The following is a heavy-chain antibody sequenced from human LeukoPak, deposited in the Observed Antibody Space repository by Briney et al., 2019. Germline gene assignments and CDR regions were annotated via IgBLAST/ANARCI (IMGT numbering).Heavy chain of an antibody. J-gene: IGHJ5*02. Sequence: IPSQTLSLTCTISGGSISSGSYYWNWIRQPAGKGLEWIGRIYTSGSTNYNPSLKSRVTISLDTSKNQFSLKLSSVTAADTAVYYCASESSWFGELLPIGWFDPWGQGTLVTVSS. V-gene: IGHV4-61*02. D-gene: IGHD3-10*01. CDR3: ASESSWFGELLPIGWFDP. CDR2: IYTSGST. CDR1: GGSISSGSYY.